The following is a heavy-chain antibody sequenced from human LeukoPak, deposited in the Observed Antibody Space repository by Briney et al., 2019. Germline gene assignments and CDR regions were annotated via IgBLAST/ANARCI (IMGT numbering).Heavy chain of an antibody. J-gene: IGHJ3*02. CDR1: GGSISSYY. CDR3: ARVVAAAGIPYQGDAFDI. V-gene: IGHV4-59*01. CDR2: IYYSGST. Sequence: SETLSLTCTVSGGSISSYYWSWIRQPPGKGLEWIGYIYYSGSTNYNPSLKSRVTISVDTSKNQFSLKLSSVTAADTAVYYCARVVAAAGIPYQGDAFDIWGQGTMVTVSS. D-gene: IGHD6-13*01.